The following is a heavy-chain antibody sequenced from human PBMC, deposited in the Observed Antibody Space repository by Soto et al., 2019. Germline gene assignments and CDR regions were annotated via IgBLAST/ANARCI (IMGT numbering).Heavy chain of an antibody. V-gene: IGHV1-2*02. Sequence: SVQVSCKASGYIFTGYHIHWVRQAPGRGLEWMGWINPNSGDTEYAQNFQGRVTMTRDTSFNLVYMEMSGLMSDDTAVYYCARDARGTRGFDEMDIWGQGTTGTVSS. CDR1: GYIFTGYH. CDR2: INPNSGDT. CDR3: ARDARGTRGFDEMDI. J-gene: IGHJ6*02. D-gene: IGHD3-9*01.